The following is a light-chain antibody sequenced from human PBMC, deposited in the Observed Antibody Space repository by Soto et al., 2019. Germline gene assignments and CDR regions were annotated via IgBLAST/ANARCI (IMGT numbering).Light chain of an antibody. CDR2: DAS. CDR1: QGISSY. J-gene: IGKJ4*01. CDR3: QQLDSYPLT. V-gene: IGKV1-9*01. Sequence: DIQLTQSPSFLSASVGDRVTITCRASQGISSYLTWYQQKPGKAPKVLIYDASTLQSGVPSRFSGSGSGTGFTLIISSLQPEDFATYYCQQLDSYPLTFGGGTKVEI.